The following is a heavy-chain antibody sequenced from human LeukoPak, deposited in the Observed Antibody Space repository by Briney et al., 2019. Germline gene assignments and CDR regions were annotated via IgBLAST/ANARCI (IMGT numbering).Heavy chain of an antibody. CDR3: GRSDDFWGGTLRFDP. CDR2: ISSSSSYI. D-gene: IGHD3-3*01. J-gene: IGHJ5*02. CDR1: GFTFSSYS. V-gene: IGHV3-21*01. Sequence: TGGSLRLSCAASGFTFSSYSMNWVRQAPGKGLEWVSSISSSSSYIYYADSVKGRFTISRDNAKNSLYLQMNSLRAEDTAVYYCGRSDDFWGGTLRFDPWGQGTLVTVSS.